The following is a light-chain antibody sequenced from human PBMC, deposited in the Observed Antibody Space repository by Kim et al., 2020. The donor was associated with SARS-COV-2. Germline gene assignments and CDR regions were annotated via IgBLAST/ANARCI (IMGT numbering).Light chain of an antibody. CDR3: SAWDSSLSGWV. CDR1: SNNVGNQG. J-gene: IGLJ3*02. V-gene: IGLV10-54*01. Sequence: QAGLTQPPSVSKGLRQTATLTCTGNSNNVGNQGAAWLQQHQGHPPKLLSYTNNNRPSGISERLSASRSGNTASLTITGLQPEDEADYYCSAWDSSLSGWVFGGGTQLTVL. CDR2: TNN.